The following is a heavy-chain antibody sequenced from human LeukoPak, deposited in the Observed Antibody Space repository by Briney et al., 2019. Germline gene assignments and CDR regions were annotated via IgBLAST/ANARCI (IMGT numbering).Heavy chain of an antibody. V-gene: IGHV1-18*01. CDR3: ASGDGFLCYFDF. J-gene: IGHJ4*02. CDR2: ISAYNGNT. Sequence: ASVKVSCKASGYTFTTYGISWVRQAPGQGLEWMGWISAYNGNTNYAQKLQGRVTMTTDTSTSTAYMELRSLTSDDTAVYYCASGDGFLCYFDFWGQGTLVTVSS. D-gene: IGHD5-24*01. CDR1: GYTFTTYG.